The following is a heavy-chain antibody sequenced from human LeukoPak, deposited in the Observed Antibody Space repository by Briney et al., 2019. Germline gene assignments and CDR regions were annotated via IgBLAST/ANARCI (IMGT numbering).Heavy chain of an antibody. CDR1: GYTFTSSG. J-gene: IGHJ4*02. V-gene: IGHV1-18*01. CDR3: ARVRITIFGVVIEFDY. CDR2: ISAYNGNT. Sequence: GSVKVSCKASGYTFTSSGISWVRQAPGQGLEWMGWISAYNGNTNHAQKLQGRVTMTTDTSTSTAYMELRSLRSDDTAVYYCARVRITIFGVVIEFDYWGQGTLVTVSS. D-gene: IGHD3-3*01.